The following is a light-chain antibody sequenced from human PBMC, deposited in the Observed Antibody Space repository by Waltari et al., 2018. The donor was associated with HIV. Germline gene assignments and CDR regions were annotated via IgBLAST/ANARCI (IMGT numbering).Light chain of an antibody. CDR1: CPNVGQRP. CDR3: GAWDDSLRAGI. J-gene: IGLJ2*01. CDR2: ENY. V-gene: IGLV1-51*02. Sequence: QSLLTQPPSVSAAPGQRVTIPCSGRCPNVGQRPASWYQQFPGAAPKLLIYENYQRPSDIPDRFSGSKSGSSATLDITGLQAEDEADYYCGAWDDSLRAGIFGGGTKLSVL.